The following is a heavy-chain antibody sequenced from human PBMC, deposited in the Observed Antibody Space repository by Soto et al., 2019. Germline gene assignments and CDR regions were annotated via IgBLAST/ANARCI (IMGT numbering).Heavy chain of an antibody. D-gene: IGHD3-16*02. V-gene: IGHV1-3*01. CDR2: INAGNGNT. J-gene: IGHJ4*02. CDR1: GYTFTNYA. Sequence: QVQLVQSGAEVKKPGASVKVSCKASGYTFTNYAIHWVRQAPGQRLEWMGWINAGNGNTKYSQKFQGRVTIIRDTSAGTVYMELSSLRSEDTAVYYCARDQWGNYRFDYWGQGTLVTVSS. CDR3: ARDQWGNYRFDY.